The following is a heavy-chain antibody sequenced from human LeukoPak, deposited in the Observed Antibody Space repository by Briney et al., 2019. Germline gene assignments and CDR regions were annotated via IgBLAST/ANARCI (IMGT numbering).Heavy chain of an antibody. J-gene: IGHJ4*02. CDR3: AKLSGNPIN. Sequence: GGSLRLSCAASGFTFDDYAMHWVRQAPGKGLEWVSGISWNSGSIGYADSVKGRFTISRDNAKNSLYLQMNGLRAEDTALYYCAKLSGNPINWGQGTLVTVSS. CDR2: ISWNSGSI. D-gene: IGHD2-21*01. V-gene: IGHV3-9*01. CDR1: GFTFDDYA.